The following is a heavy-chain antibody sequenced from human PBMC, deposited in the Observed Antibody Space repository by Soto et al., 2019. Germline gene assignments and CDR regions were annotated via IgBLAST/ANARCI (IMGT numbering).Heavy chain of an antibody. D-gene: IGHD2-15*01. J-gene: IGHJ4*02. CDR2: ICGSGGST. Sequence: EVQLLESGGGLVQPGGSLRLSCAASGFTFSSYAMSWVRQAPGKGLEWVSAICGSGGSTYYADSVKGRFTISRDNSKNTLYLQMNSLRAEDTAVYYCAKATPNPSGVVAATPFDYWGQGTLVTVSS. CDR1: GFTFSSYA. CDR3: AKATPNPSGVVAATPFDY. V-gene: IGHV3-23*01.